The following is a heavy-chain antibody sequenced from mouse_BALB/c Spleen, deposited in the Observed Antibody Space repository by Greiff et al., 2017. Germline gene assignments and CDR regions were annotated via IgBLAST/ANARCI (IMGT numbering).Heavy chain of an antibody. CDR2: IWTGGGT. CDR1: GFSLTSYD. J-gene: IGHJ4*01. Sequence: VKLMESGPGLVAPSQSLSITCTVSGFSLTSYDISWIRQPPGKGLEWLGVIWTGGGTNYNSAFMSRLSISKDNSKSQVFLKMNSLQTDDTAIYYCVRFMDYWGQGTSVTVSS. CDR3: VRFMDY. V-gene: IGHV2-9-2*01.